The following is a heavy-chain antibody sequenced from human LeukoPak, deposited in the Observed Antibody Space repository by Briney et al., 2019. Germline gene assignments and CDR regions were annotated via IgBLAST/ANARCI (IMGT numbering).Heavy chain of an antibody. V-gene: IGHV4-39*01. CDR1: GGSISSSSYY. Sequence: SETLSLTCTVSGGSISSSSYYWGWIRQPPGKGLEWIGSIYYSGSTYYNPSLKSRVTISVDTSKNQFSLKLSSVTAADTAVYYCARRRVGGYYDSSGYYIDYWDQGTLVTVSS. CDR3: ARRRVGGYYDSSGYYIDY. CDR2: IYYSGST. J-gene: IGHJ4*02. D-gene: IGHD3-22*01.